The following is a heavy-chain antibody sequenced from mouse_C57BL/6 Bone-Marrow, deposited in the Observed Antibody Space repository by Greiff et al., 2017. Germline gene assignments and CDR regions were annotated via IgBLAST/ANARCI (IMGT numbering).Heavy chain of an antibody. CDR1: GYTFTSYW. Sequence: QVQLQQPGAELVKPGASVKMSCKASGYTFTSYWITWVKQRPGQGLEWIEDIYPGSGSTNYNEKFKSKATLTVDTSSSTAYMQLSSLTSEDSAVYYCARGDDGYRYYFDYWGQGTTLTVSS. CDR2: IYPGSGST. V-gene: IGHV1-55*01. D-gene: IGHD2-3*01. J-gene: IGHJ2*01. CDR3: ARGDDGYRYYFDY.